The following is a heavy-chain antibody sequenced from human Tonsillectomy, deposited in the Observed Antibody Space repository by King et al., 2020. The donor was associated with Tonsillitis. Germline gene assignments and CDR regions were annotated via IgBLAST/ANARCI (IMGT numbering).Heavy chain of an antibody. CDR2: IKQDGSEK. V-gene: IGHV3-7*01. D-gene: IGHD6-19*01. J-gene: IGHJ4*02. CDR1: GFTFSSYW. CDR3: ARDTAGYSSGWYVGGLDY. Sequence: VQLVESGGGLVQPGGSLRLSCAASGFTFSSYWMSWVRQAPGKGLEWVANIKQDGSEKYYVDSVKGRFTISRDNAKNSLYLQMNSLRAEDPAVYYCARDTAGYSSGWYVGGLDYWGQGTLVTVSS.